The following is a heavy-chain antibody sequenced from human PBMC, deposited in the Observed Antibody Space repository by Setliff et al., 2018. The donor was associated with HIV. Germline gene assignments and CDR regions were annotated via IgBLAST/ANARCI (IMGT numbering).Heavy chain of an antibody. J-gene: IGHJ4*02. CDR2: INTPSGYT. CDR1: GYTFNNYG. CDR3: ARGKTWLRFLDY. D-gene: IGHD5-12*01. V-gene: IGHV1-18*01. Sequence: ASVKVSCKASGYTFNNYGISWVRQAPGQGLEWMGWINTPSGYTNYAQNVQGRVTATMDTSTSTAYMELRSLKSDDTAVYYCARGKTWLRFLDYWGQGTLVTVSS.